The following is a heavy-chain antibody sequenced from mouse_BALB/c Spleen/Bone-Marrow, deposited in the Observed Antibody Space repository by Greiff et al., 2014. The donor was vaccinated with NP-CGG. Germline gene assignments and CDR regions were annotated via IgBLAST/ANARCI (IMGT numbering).Heavy chain of an antibody. J-gene: IGHJ2*01. CDR1: GFNIKDTY. Sequence: EVQLQESGAELVKPGASVKLSCTTSGFNIKDTYMHWVKLRPEQGLEWIGRIVPANGNTKYAPKFQGKATTTADTSSNTAYLQLSSLTSEDTAVYFCASYDYGYYFDYWGQGTTLTVSS. V-gene: IGHV14-3*02. CDR2: IVPANGNT. CDR3: ASYDYGYYFDY. D-gene: IGHD2-4*01.